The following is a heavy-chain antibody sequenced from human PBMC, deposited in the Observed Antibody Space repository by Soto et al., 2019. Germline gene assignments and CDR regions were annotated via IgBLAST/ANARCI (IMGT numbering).Heavy chain of an antibody. Sequence: QVQLVQSGAEVKKPGASVKVSCKASGYTFTSYDINWVRQATGQGLEWMGWMNPNSGNTGYAQKLQGRVTMTTDTSTSTAYMELRSLRSDDTAVYYCAPHDVSGIIDPWGQGTLVTVSS. J-gene: IGHJ5*02. CDR3: APHDVSGIIDP. CDR1: GYTFTSYD. V-gene: IGHV1-8*01. CDR2: MNPNSGNT. D-gene: IGHD3-16*01.